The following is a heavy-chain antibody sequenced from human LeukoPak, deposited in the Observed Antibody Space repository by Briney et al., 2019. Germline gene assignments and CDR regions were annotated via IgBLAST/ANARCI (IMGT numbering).Heavy chain of an antibody. CDR2: ANHNGGT. D-gene: IGHD2-8*02. CDR3: ARGIVLTGYASFDY. V-gene: IGHV4-34*01. Sequence: SETPSLTSAVNGGSFRGYYWTWIPQTPGKGLEWIWEANHNGGTNYSLSLKSRITISVDTSKNQFSLKLNSVTAADTAVYFCARGIVLTGYASFDYWGQGTPVTVSS. J-gene: IGHJ4*02. CDR1: GGSFRGYY.